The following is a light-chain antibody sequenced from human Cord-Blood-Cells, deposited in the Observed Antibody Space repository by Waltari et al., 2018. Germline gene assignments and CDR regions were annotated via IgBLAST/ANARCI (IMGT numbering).Light chain of an antibody. CDR2: EGS. CDR3: CSYAGSSNLV. Sequence: QSALTQPASVSGSPGQSITISCTGTSSDVGSYNLVSWYQQHPGKAPKLMIYEGSKWPSGVSNRFSGYKSGNTASLTISGLQAEDEADYYCCSYAGSSNLVFGGGTKLTVL. J-gene: IGLJ2*01. CDR1: SSDVGSYNL. V-gene: IGLV2-23*01.